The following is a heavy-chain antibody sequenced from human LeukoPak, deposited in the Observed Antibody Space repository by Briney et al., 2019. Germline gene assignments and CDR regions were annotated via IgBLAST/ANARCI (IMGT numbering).Heavy chain of an antibody. CDR1: GFTFSNAW. Sequence: GGSLRLSCAASGFTFSNAWMSWVRQAPGKGLEWVGRIKSKTDGGTTDYAAPVKGRFTISRDDSKNTLYLQMNSLKTEDTAVYYCTRDRRIAAAGTPYYYYYYMDVWGKGTTVTISS. V-gene: IGHV3-15*01. D-gene: IGHD6-13*01. CDR3: TRDRRIAAAGTPYYYYYYMDV. CDR2: IKSKTDGGTT. J-gene: IGHJ6*03.